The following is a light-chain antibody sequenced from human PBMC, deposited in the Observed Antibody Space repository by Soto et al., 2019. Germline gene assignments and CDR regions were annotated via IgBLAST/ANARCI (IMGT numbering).Light chain of an antibody. CDR3: LQYHSSPYT. J-gene: IGKJ2*01. CDR2: AAS. Sequence: DVQMTQSPSSLSASVGDRVTITCRATQGINNYVAWFQQKAGKAPKSLIYAASSLQGGVPSKFSGSGSGTVFSLTISGLQPEDFATYYCLQYHSSPYTFGQGTKLEIK. CDR1: QGINNY. V-gene: IGKV1-16*02.